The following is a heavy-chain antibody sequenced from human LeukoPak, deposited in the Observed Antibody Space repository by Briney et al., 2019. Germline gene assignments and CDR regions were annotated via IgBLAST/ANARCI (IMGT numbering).Heavy chain of an antibody. J-gene: IGHJ4*02. D-gene: IGHD3-10*01. CDR3: ARATMVQGVITPPFDY. CDR1: GYTFTSYG. CDR2: ISAYNGNT. V-gene: IGHV1-18*01. Sequence: GASLKVSRKASGYTFTSYGISSVRQAPGQRLEWMGWISAYNGNTNYAHKLQGRVTMTTDTSTSTAYMELRSLRSDGTAVYYCARATMVQGVITPPFDYWGQGTLVTVSS.